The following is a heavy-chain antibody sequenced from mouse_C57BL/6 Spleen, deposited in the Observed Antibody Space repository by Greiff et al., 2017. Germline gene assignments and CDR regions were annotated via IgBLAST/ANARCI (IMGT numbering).Heavy chain of an antibody. CDR3: TRDYGSSHYFGC. CDR1: GYTFTSYW. CDR2: IYPGNSDT. V-gene: IGHV1-5*01. Sequence: EVQRVESGTVLARPGASVKMSCKTSGYTFTSYWMHWVKQRPGQGLEWIGAIYPGNSDTSYNQKFKGKAKLTAVTSASTAYMELSSLTDEDSAVYYSTRDYGSSHYFGCWGHGTTLTVST. J-gene: IGHJ2*01. D-gene: IGHD1-1*01.